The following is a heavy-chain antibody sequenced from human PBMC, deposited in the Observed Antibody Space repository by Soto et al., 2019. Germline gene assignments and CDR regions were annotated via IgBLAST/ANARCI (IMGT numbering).Heavy chain of an antibody. V-gene: IGHV1-46*01. D-gene: IGHD2-2*01. J-gene: IGHJ6*02. CDR2: INPSGGST. CDR1: GYTFTSYY. CDR3: ARVFLGYCSSTSCYADYYYYGMDV. Sequence: ASVKVSCKASGYTFTSYYMHWVRQAPGQGLEWMGIINPSGGSTSYAQKFQGRVTMTRDTSTSTVYMELSSLRSEDTAVYYCARVFLGYCSSTSCYADYYYYGMDVWGQGTTVT.